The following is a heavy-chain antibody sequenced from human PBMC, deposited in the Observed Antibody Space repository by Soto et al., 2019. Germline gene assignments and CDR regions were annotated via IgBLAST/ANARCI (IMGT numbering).Heavy chain of an antibody. Sequence: GASVKVSCKASGYTFTSYAMHWVRQAPGQRLEWMGWINAGNGNTKYSQKFQVRVTITRDTSASTAYMELSSLRSEDTAVYYCARGRTTGTTDDAFDIWGQGTMVTVSS. J-gene: IGHJ3*02. V-gene: IGHV1-3*01. D-gene: IGHD1-1*01. CDR1: GYTFTSYA. CDR3: ARGRTTGTTDDAFDI. CDR2: INAGNGNT.